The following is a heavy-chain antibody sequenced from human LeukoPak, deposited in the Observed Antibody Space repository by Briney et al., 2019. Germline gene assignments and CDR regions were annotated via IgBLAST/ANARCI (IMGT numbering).Heavy chain of an antibody. CDR1: GFTFSSYG. D-gene: IGHD2-21*02. Sequence: GGSLRLSCAVLGFTFSSYGMHWVRQAPGKGLEWVAVIWDDGSNHYYADSVKGRFTVSRDNSKDTLYLQMNSLRAEDTAVYYCARDSAYCGGDCYSDSWGQGTLVTVSS. CDR2: IWDDGSNH. J-gene: IGHJ5*02. CDR3: ARDSAYCGGDCYSDS. V-gene: IGHV3-33*01.